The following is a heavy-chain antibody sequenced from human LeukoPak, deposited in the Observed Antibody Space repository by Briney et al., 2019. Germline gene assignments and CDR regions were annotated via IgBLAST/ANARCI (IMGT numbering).Heavy chain of an antibody. D-gene: IGHD3-22*01. Sequence: ESGPTLVNPTQTLTLTCTFSGFSLSTSGMCVSWIRQPPGKALEWLARIDWDDDKYYSTSLKTRLTISKDPSKNQVVLTMTNMDPVDTATYYCARLYYYDSSGYYYESGPFDYWGQGTLVTVSS. CDR1: GFSLSTSGMC. V-gene: IGHV2-70*11. J-gene: IGHJ4*02. CDR2: IDWDDDK. CDR3: ARLYYYDSSGYYYESGPFDY.